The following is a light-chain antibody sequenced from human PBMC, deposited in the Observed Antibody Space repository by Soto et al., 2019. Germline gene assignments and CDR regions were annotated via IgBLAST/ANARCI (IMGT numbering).Light chain of an antibody. CDR1: QSVSSD. CDR2: DAS. V-gene: IGKV3-15*01. CDR3: QHYNSWPRT. J-gene: IGKJ1*01. Sequence: EIVMTQSPATLSVSPGERATLSCRASQSVSSDLAWYQQKPGQAPRLLIYDASTRATGIPARFSGSGSGTEFTLTISSLQSEDFTGYYCQHYNSWPRTFGQGTKVEIK.